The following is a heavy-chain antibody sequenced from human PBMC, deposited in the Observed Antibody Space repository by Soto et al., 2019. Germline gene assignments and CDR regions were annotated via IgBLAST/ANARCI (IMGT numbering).Heavy chain of an antibody. J-gene: IGHJ4*02. CDR2: INPNSGGT. D-gene: IGHD2-8*02. Sequence: ASVKVSCKASGYTFTGYYMHWVRQAPGQGLEWMGWINPNSGGTNYAQKFQGWVTMTRDTSISTAYMELSRLRSDDMAVYYCARGPLDWNYFDYWGQGTLVTVSS. CDR1: GYTFTGYY. V-gene: IGHV1-2*04. CDR3: ARGPLDWNYFDY.